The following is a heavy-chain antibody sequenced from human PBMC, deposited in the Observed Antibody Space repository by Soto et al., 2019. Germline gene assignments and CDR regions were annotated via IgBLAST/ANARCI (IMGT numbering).Heavy chain of an antibody. Sequence: EVQLVESGGGLVQPGGSLRLSCAASGFTFSSHWMHWVRQAPGKGLVWVSRINGDGSSTSYADSVKGRFTISRDNAKNMLYLQVTSLRAYDTAVYYCAGSPGLSRISGTTLGAWGQGTLVTVSS. V-gene: IGHV3-74*01. CDR3: AGSPGLSRISGTTLGA. D-gene: IGHD1-7*01. J-gene: IGHJ5*01. CDR1: GFTFSSHW. CDR2: INGDGSST.